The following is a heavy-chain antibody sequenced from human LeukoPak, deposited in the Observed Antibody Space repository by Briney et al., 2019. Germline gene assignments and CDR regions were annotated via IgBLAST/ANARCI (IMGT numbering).Heavy chain of an antibody. Sequence: SETLSLTCTVSGGSISSYYWSWIRQPPGKGLEWIGYIYYSGSTNYNPSLKSRVTISVDTSKNQFSLKLSSVTAADTAVYYCASMVTGGGNEFDYWGQGTLVTVSS. J-gene: IGHJ4*02. CDR1: GGSISSYY. CDR2: IYYSGST. D-gene: IGHD1-1*01. CDR3: ASMVTGGGNEFDY. V-gene: IGHV4-59*01.